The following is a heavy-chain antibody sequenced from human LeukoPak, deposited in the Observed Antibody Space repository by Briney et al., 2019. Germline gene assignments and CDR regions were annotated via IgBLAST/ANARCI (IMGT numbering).Heavy chain of an antibody. CDR2: INHSGST. D-gene: IGHD3-10*01. J-gene: IGHJ2*01. Sequence: SETLSLTCAVYGGSFSGYFWSWIRQPPGKGLEWIGEINHSGSTNYNPSLKSRVTISVDTSKNQFSLKLSSVTAADTAVYYCTRGQYYYGSGSYPYWYFDLWGRGTLVTVSS. CDR3: TRGQYYYGSGSYPYWYFDL. CDR1: GGSFSGYF. V-gene: IGHV4-34*01.